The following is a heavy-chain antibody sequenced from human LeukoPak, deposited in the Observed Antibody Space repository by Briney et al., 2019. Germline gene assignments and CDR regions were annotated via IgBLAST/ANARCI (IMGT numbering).Heavy chain of an antibody. D-gene: IGHD2-15*01. CDR3: AKDGLRYCSGGSCQPYFDY. CDR1: GFTFTTYW. CDR2: ISYDGSNK. Sequence: GGSLRLSCAASGFTFTTYWMSWVRQAPGKGLEWVAVISYDGSNKYYADSVKGRFTISRDNSKNTLYLQMNGLRAEDTAVYYCAKDGLRYCSGGSCQPYFDYWGQGTLVTVSS. J-gene: IGHJ4*02. V-gene: IGHV3-30*18.